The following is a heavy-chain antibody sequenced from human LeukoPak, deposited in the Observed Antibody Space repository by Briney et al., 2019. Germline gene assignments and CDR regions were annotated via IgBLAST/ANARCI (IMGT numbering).Heavy chain of an antibody. CDR1: GFTSNRYW. Sequence: GRSMRLSCAAYGFTSNRYWMSWVRQPQGKGLEWVANIKAVGSEKIYVDSVKGRFTISRDNGKYSLCLQMNSVRAEDTAIYYCVREWQSYKELWLYDFWGQGTLVTVSS. V-gene: IGHV3-7*01. CDR3: VREWQSYKELWLYDF. D-gene: IGHD3/OR15-3a*01. J-gene: IGHJ4*02. CDR2: IKAVGSEK.